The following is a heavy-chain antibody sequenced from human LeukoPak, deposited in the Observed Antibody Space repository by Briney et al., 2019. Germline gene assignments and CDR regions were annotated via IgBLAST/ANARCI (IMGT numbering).Heavy chain of an antibody. CDR3: ARGAPTSRSPFDP. Sequence: GGSLRLSCAASGFTFSSYSMNWVRQAPGRGLEWVSSISSSTNYIYYADSVKGRFTISRDNAKNSLYLQMNSLRAEDTAMYYCARGAPTSRSPFDPWGQGTLVTVSS. V-gene: IGHV3-21*01. D-gene: IGHD3-16*01. CDR2: ISSSTNYI. CDR1: GFTFSSYS. J-gene: IGHJ5*02.